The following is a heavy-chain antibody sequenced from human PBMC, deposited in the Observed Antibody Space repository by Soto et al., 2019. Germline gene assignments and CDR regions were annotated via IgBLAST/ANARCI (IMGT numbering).Heavy chain of an antibody. CDR3: AGGEGDVVVEYWLDP. J-gene: IGHJ5*02. CDR2: IYHSGST. Sequence: SSETLSLTCAVSGGSISSSNWWSWVRQPPGKGLEWIGEIYHSGSTNYNPSLKSRVTISVDKSKNQFSLKLSSVTAADTAVYYCAGGEGDVVVEYWLDPWGQRTLVTASS. V-gene: IGHV4-4*02. D-gene: IGHD2-2*01. CDR1: GGSISSSNW.